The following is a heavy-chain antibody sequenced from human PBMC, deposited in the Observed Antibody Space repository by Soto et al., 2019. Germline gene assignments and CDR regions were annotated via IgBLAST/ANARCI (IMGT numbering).Heavy chain of an antibody. CDR3: AKVLGGEYCSGGSCPIYYYYGMDV. D-gene: IGHD2-15*01. CDR2: ISSDGSNK. Sequence: QVQLVESGGGVVQPGRSLRLSCAASGFTFSSYAMHWVRQAPGKGLEWVAVISSDGSNKYYADSVKGRFTISRDNSKNKLYLQMNSLRAEDTAVYYCAKVLGGEYCSGGSCPIYYYYGMDVWGQGTTVTVSS. J-gene: IGHJ6*02. V-gene: IGHV3-30-3*01. CDR1: GFTFSSYA.